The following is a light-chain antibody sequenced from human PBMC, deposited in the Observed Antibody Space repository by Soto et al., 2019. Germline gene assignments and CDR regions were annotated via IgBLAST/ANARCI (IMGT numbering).Light chain of an antibody. CDR2: GAS. Sequence: EIVMTQSPATLSVSPWERATLSCRASQSVSTNLAWYQQKPGQAPRLLIYGASTRATGIPDRFSGSGSGTEFSLTINSLQSEDFAVYSCHHYNNWWAFGQGTKVEIK. CDR1: QSVSTN. V-gene: IGKV3-15*01. CDR3: HHYNNWWA. J-gene: IGKJ1*01.